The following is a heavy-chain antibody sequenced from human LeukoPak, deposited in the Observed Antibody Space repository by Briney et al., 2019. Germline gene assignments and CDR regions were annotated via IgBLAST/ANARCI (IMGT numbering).Heavy chain of an antibody. V-gene: IGHV3-33*01. D-gene: IGHD3-22*01. CDR3: ARDPTEYDSSGYYYY. CDR2: IWYDGSNK. Sequence: GGSLRLSCAASGFTFSSYGMHWVCQAPGKGLEWVAVIWYDGSNKYYADSVKGRFTISRDNSKNTLYLQMNSLRAEDTAVYYCARDPTEYDSSGYYYYWGQGTLVTVSS. J-gene: IGHJ4*02. CDR1: GFTFSSYG.